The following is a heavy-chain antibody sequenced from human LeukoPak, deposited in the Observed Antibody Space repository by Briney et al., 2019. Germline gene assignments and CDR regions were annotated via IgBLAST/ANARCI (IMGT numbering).Heavy chain of an antibody. V-gene: IGHV3-21*01. D-gene: IGHD6-13*01. J-gene: IGHJ4*02. CDR3: ARGTSSWHGVDY. CDR2: ISSSSYI. CDR1: GFTFSSYS. Sequence: GGSLRLSCAASGFTFSSYSMNWVRQAPGKGLEWVSFISSSSYIYYGDSVKGRFTISRDNAKNSLSLQMNSLRAEDTAVYYCARGTSSWHGVDYWGQGTLVAVSS.